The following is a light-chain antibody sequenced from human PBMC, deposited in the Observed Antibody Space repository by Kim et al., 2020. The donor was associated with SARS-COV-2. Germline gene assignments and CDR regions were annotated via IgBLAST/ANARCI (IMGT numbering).Light chain of an antibody. CDR1: SRNIGSYDY. CDR2: EIN. Sequence: QSALTQPPSASGSPGQSVTISCTGSSRNIGSYDYVSWYQHRPGKAPKLILFEINKRPSGVPDRFSGSKSGNTASLILSGLQAEDEAVYFCGSYAGNSNIVFGGGTQLTVL. J-gene: IGLJ2*01. V-gene: IGLV2-8*01. CDR3: GSYAGNSNIV.